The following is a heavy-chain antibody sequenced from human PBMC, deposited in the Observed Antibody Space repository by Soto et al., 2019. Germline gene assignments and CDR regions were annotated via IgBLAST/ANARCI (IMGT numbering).Heavy chain of an antibody. J-gene: IGHJ4*02. Sequence: QVQLQESGPGLVKPSETLSLPCIVSGGGISGYYWSWVRQSAGKELEWIGRIFSDGTANYHPSLNRRGSMSLDTSKNQISLKLTSLTAADTAIYYCVRYRGYSYGSFGSWGQGVMVPVSS. CDR1: GGGISGYY. CDR2: IFSDGTA. V-gene: IGHV4-4*07. CDR3: VRYRGYSYGSFGS. D-gene: IGHD5-18*01.